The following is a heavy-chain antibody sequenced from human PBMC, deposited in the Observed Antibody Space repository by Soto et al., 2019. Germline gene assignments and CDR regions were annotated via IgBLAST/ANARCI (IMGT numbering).Heavy chain of an antibody. Sequence: PSETLSLTCTVSGGSVSSGSYYWSWIRQPPGKGLEWIGYIYYSGSTNYNPSLKSRVTISVDTSKNQFSLKLSSVTAADTAVYYCAGTAVNDDFWSGRAMNYYYYGMDVWGQGTTVTVSS. CDR1: GGSVSSGSYY. CDR3: AGTAVNDDFWSGRAMNYYYYGMDV. CDR2: IYYSGST. V-gene: IGHV4-61*01. J-gene: IGHJ6*02. D-gene: IGHD3-3*01.